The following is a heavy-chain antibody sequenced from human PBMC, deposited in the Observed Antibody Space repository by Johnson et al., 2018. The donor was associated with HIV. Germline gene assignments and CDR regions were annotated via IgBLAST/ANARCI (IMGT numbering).Heavy chain of an antibody. J-gene: IGHJ3*02. Sequence: QVQLMESGGDVVQPGRSLRLSCAASRFIFSTSGMHWVRQAPGKGLEWVAVISFDGSNKYYADSVKGRFTISRDNSRNTLYLQMNSLRTDDSAVYYCARATVVVLPHGAFDIWGPGTMVTVSS. V-gene: IGHV3-30*19. CDR3: ARATVVVLPHGAFDI. D-gene: IGHD2-2*01. CDR2: ISFDGSNK. CDR1: RFIFSTSG.